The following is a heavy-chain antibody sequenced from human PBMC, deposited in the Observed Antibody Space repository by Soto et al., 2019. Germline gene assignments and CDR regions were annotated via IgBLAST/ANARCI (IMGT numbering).Heavy chain of an antibody. D-gene: IGHD2-21*02. CDR2: INHSGST. Sequence: QVQLQQWGAGLLKPSETLSLTCAGYGGSFSGYYWSWIRQPPGKGLEWIGEINHSGSTNYNPSLKSRVTISVDTSKNQFSMQLSSVTAAEPAVYYCARGLTAINLFDPWGQGTLVTVSS. V-gene: IGHV4-34*01. CDR1: GGSFSGYY. J-gene: IGHJ5*02. CDR3: ARGLTAINLFDP.